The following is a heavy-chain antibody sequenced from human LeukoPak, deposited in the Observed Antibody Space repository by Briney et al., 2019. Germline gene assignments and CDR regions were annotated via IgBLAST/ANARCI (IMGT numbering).Heavy chain of an antibody. CDR3: ARGATNRRWYFDL. J-gene: IGHJ2*01. CDR2: IYYSGST. D-gene: IGHD1-26*01. CDR1: GGSISSSSYY. V-gene: IGHV4-39*01. Sequence: PSETLSLTCTVSGGSISSSSYYWGWIRQPPGKGLEWIGSIYYSGSTYYNPSLKSRVTISVDTSKNQFSLKLSSVTAADTAVYYCARGATNRRWYFDLWGRGTLVTVSS.